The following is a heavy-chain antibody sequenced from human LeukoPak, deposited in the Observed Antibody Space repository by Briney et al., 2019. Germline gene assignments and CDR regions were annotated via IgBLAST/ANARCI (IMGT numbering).Heavy chain of an antibody. Sequence: PSHTLSLICSVSGRSLSGNTYYWASIRQPPGKGLEWIGNTSYSGSTYYNPSLKSRVTISVDTSKNQFSLRLSSVTAADTALYYCARHGDHYYYMDVWGKGTTVTVSS. V-gene: IGHV4-39*01. CDR1: GRSLSGNTYY. CDR2: TSYSGST. CDR3: ARHGDHYYYMDV. J-gene: IGHJ6*03. D-gene: IGHD3-3*01.